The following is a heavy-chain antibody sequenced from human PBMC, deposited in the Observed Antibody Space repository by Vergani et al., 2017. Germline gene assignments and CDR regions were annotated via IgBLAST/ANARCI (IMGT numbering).Heavy chain of an antibody. V-gene: IGHV4-59*08. CDR1: GGSISSYY. CDR2: IYYSGST. D-gene: IGHD3-10*01. CDR3: ARLVRAHYYYYCMDV. J-gene: IGHJ6*02. Sequence: QVQLQESGPGLVKPSETLSLTCTVSGGSISSYYWSWIRQPPGKGLEWIGYIYYSGSTNYNPSLKSRVTISVDTSKNQFSLKLSSVTAADTAVYYCARLVRAHYYYYCMDVGGQGTTVTVSS.